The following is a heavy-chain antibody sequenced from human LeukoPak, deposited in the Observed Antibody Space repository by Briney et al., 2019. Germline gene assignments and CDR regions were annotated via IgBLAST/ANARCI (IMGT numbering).Heavy chain of an antibody. CDR2: INAGNGNT. CDR1: GYTFTSYV. Sequence: ASVKVSCKASGYTFTSYVMHWVRQAPGQRLEWMGWINAGNGNTKYSQKLQGRVTITRDTSASTAYMELSSLRSEDTAVHYCARGISDYGDYFYWGQGTLVTVSS. J-gene: IGHJ4*02. D-gene: IGHD4-17*01. CDR3: ARGISDYGDYFY. V-gene: IGHV1-3*01.